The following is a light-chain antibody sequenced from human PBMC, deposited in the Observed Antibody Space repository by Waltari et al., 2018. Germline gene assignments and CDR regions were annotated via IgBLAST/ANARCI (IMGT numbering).Light chain of an antibody. CDR3: QQYDT. V-gene: IGKV3-20*01. CDR1: QSVSSRY. J-gene: IGKJ2*01. Sequence: EIVLTQSPGTLSLSPGERATIACRASQSVSSRYLDWDQQKPGQSPRLLIYGASSRSTGIPDRFSGSGSGTDFTLTISRLEPEDFAVYYCQQYDTFGQGTKLEIK. CDR2: GAS.